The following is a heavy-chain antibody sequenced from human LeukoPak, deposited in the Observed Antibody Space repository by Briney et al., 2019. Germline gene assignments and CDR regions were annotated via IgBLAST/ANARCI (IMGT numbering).Heavy chain of an antibody. CDR1: GFTFAGYA. D-gene: IGHD3-22*01. J-gene: IGHJ4*02. CDR2: ISWNSGSV. V-gene: IGHV3-9*01. CDR3: AKSSGYYDPYYFDY. Sequence: PGRSLRLSCATSGFTFAGYAIHWVRQGPGKGLEWVSGISWNSGSVGYADSVKGRFTISRDNAKNSLFLEMNSLRAEDTALYYCAKSSGYYDPYYFDYWGQGTLVTVSS.